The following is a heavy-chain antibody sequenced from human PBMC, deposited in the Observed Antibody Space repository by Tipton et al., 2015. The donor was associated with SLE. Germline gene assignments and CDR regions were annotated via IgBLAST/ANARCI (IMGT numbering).Heavy chain of an antibody. CDR2: ISGSSRFI. D-gene: IGHD3-22*01. V-gene: IGHV3-21*03. J-gene: IGHJ3*02. CDR1: GFTFGA. Sequence: SLRLSCAASGFTFGAVNWVRQAPGKGLEWDSFISGSSRFIFYADSVKGRFTISRDNAKNSLFLQMHSLRDEDTAVYYCATTTHYYDTSGYSSGAFDIWGQGTVVTVSS. CDR3: ATTTHYYDTSGYSSGAFDI.